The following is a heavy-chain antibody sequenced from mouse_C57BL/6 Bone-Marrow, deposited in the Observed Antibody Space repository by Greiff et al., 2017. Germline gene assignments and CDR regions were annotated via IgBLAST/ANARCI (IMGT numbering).Heavy chain of an antibody. J-gene: IGHJ2*01. CDR2: ISYDGSN. V-gene: IGHV3-6*01. D-gene: IGHD1-1*01. Sequence: ESGPGLVKPSQSLSLTCSVTGYSITSGYYWNWIRQFPGNKLEWMGYISYDGSNNYNPSLKNRISITRDTSKNQFFLKLNSVTTEDTATYYCARRYYGSSWFDYWGQGTTLTVSS. CDR3: ARRYYGSSWFDY. CDR1: GYSITSGYY.